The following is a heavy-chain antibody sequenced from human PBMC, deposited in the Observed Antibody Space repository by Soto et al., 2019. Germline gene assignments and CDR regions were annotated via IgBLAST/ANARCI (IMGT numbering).Heavy chain of an antibody. D-gene: IGHD2-15*01. Sequence: SETLSLTCTVSGGSISSGGYYWSWIRQHPGKGLEWIGEIFHSGSATYNPSLKSRVNISLDKSKSHFSLNLDSVTAADTAVYFCARGCSSCLIGFDVWGPGPMVTVSS. V-gene: IGHV4-31*03. J-gene: IGHJ3*01. CDR1: GGSISSGGYY. CDR2: IFHSGSA. CDR3: ARGCSSCLIGFDV.